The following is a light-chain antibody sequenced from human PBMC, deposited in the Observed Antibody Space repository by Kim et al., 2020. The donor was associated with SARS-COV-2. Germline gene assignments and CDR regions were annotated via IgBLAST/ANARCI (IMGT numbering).Light chain of an antibody. CDR2: YDS. Sequence: GKPAWSRWSENTLGIQSVRWYQKRPGMSPVLVIYYDSDRPSGIPERFSGSNSRNTATLTISRVEAGDEADYYCQVWDSSSDHVVFGGGTQLTVL. CDR1: TLGIQS. V-gene: IGLV3-21*04. CDR3: QVWDSSSDHVV. J-gene: IGLJ2*01.